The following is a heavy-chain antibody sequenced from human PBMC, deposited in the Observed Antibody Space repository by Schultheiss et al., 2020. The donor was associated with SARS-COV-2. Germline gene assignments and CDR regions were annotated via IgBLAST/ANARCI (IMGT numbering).Heavy chain of an antibody. CDR3: ARGPVEGIQLWY. J-gene: IGHJ4*02. Sequence: SETLSLTCTVSGGSISSYYWSWIRQPPGKGLEWIGYIYYSGSTNYNPSLKSRVTISVDTSKNQFSLKLSSVTAADTAVYYCARGPVEGIQLWYWGQGTLVTVSS. CDR1: GGSISSYY. CDR2: IYYSGST. D-gene: IGHD5-18*01. V-gene: IGHV4-59*12.